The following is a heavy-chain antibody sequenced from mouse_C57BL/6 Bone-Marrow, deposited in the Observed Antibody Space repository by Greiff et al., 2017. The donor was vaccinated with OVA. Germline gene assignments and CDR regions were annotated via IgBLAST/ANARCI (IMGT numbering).Heavy chain of an antibody. J-gene: IGHJ1*03. D-gene: IGHD2-1*01. V-gene: IGHV11-2*01. Sequence: EVQRVETGGGLVQPGGSRGLSCEGSGFTFSGFWMSWVRQTPGKTLEWIGDITSDGSAINYAPTIKDRFTIFRDNDKSTLYLQMSNVRSEDTATYFCMRYGNYWDFDVWGTGTTVTVSA. CDR2: ITSDGSAI. CDR1: GFTFSGFW. CDR3: MRYGNYWDFDV.